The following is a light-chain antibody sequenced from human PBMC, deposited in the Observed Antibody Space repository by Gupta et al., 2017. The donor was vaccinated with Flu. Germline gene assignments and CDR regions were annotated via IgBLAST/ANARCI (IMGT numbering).Light chain of an antibody. J-gene: IGLJ1*01. Sequence: QSALPQPASVSGSPGQSIPISCTGTSSDVGGSNYVSWYQQHPGKAPKLMIYDVSNRPSGVSSRFSGSKSGNTASLTISGLEAEDESDYYCSSYTSTNTFYVFGTGTKVTVL. V-gene: IGLV2-14*01. CDR2: DVS. CDR3: SSYTSTNTFYV. CDR1: SSDVGGSNY.